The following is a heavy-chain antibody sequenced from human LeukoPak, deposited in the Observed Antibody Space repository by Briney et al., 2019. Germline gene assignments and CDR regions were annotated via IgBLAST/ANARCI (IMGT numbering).Heavy chain of an antibody. CDR2: IKQDGSEK. D-gene: IGHD1-26*01. Sequence: PGGSLRLSCAASGFTFSSYWMSWVRQAPGKGLEWVANIKQDGSEKYYVDSVKGRFTISRDNAKNSLYLQMNSLRAEDTAVYYCARSEWELRGDYYYYMDVWGKGTTVTVSS. CDR1: GFTFSSYW. CDR3: ARSEWELRGDYYYYMDV. J-gene: IGHJ6*03. V-gene: IGHV3-7*01.